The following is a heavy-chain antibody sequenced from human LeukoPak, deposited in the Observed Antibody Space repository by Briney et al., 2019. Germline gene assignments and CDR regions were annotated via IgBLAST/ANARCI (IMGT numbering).Heavy chain of an antibody. CDR1: GYTFTSYC. Sequence: ASVKVSCKASGYTFTSYCMSWVRQAPGQGLEWMGWISAYNGNTNYAQKLQGRVTMTTDTSTSTAYMELRSLRSDDTAVYYCAYGSGSYYYFDYWGQGTLVTVSS. D-gene: IGHD3-10*01. V-gene: IGHV1-18*01. J-gene: IGHJ4*02. CDR2: ISAYNGNT. CDR3: AYGSGSYYYFDY.